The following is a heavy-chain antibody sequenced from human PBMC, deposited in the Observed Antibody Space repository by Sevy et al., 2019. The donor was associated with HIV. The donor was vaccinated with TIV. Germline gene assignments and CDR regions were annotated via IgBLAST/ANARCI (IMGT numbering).Heavy chain of an antibody. CDR1: GYTFTSYG. CDR2: ISAYNGNT. Sequence: ASVKVSCKASGYTFTSYGISWVRQAPGQGLEWMGWISAYNGNTNYAQTLQGRVTMTTDTSTSTAYMELRSLRSDDTAVYYCARDVAVELELRSPDYWGQGTLVTVSS. CDR3: ARDVAVELELRSPDY. V-gene: IGHV1-18*01. J-gene: IGHJ4*02. D-gene: IGHD1-7*01.